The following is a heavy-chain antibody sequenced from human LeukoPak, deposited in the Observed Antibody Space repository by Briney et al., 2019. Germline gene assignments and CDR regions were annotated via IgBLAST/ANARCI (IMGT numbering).Heavy chain of an antibody. Sequence: SETLSLTCAVYGGSFSGYYWSWIRQPPGKGLEWIGEINHSGSTNYNPSLKSRVTISVDTSKNQFSLKLSSAAAADTAVYYCARTIGYSYGYSDYWGQGTLVTVSS. V-gene: IGHV4-34*01. J-gene: IGHJ4*02. CDR3: ARTIGYSYGYSDY. CDR1: GGSFSGYY. CDR2: INHSGST. D-gene: IGHD5-18*01.